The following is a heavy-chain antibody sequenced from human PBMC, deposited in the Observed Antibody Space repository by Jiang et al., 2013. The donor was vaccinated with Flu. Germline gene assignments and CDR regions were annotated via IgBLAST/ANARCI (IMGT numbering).Heavy chain of an antibody. CDR3: ARGGGMVRGVIVSRKPFDY. D-gene: IGHD3-10*01. J-gene: IGHJ4*02. CDR1: GGSFSGYY. Sequence: ETLSLTCAVYGGSFSGYYWSWIRQPPGKGLEWIGEINHSGSTNYNPSLKSRVTISVDTSKNQFSLKLSSVTAADTAVYYCARGGGMVRGVIVSRKPFDYWGQGTLVTVSS. CDR2: INHSGST. V-gene: IGHV4-34*01.